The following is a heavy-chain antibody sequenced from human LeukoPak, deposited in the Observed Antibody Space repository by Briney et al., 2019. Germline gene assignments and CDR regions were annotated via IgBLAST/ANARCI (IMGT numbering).Heavy chain of an antibody. V-gene: IGHV1-2*04. CDR2: INPNSGGT. CDR1: GYTFTGYY. D-gene: IGHD6-6*01. Sequence: ASVKVSCKASGYTFTGYYMHWVRQAPGQGLEWMGWINPNSGGTNYAQKFQGWVTMTRDTSISTAYMELSRLRSDDTAVYYCARGYNSSSVYPDYWGQGTLVTVSS. CDR3: ARGYNSSSVYPDY. J-gene: IGHJ4*02.